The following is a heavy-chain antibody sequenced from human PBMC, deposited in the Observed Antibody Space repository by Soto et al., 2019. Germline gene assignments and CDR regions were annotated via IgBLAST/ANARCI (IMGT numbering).Heavy chain of an antibody. J-gene: IGHJ5*02. CDR2: IYYSGST. CDR3: ARGVVANNWFDP. Sequence: SETLSLTCTVSGGSISSGGYYWSWIRQHPGKGLEWIGYIYYSGSTYYNPSLKSRVTISVDTSKNQFSLKLSSVTAADTAVYYCARGVVANNWFDPWGQGTLVTVSS. D-gene: IGHD2-15*01. CDR1: GGSISSGGYY. V-gene: IGHV4-31*03.